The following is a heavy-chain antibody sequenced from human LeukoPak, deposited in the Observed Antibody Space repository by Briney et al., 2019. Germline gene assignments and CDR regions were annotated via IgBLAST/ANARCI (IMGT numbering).Heavy chain of an antibody. CDR2: IYPGDSDT. J-gene: IGHJ5*02. CDR3: ARGRVAAAGHNWFDP. CDR1: GYSFTSYW. D-gene: IGHD6-13*01. V-gene: IGHV5-51*01. Sequence: GESLEISCKISGYSFTSYWIGWVRQMPGKGLEWMGIIYPGDSDTRYSPSFQGQVTISADKSISTAYLQWSSLKASDTAMYYCARGRVAAAGHNWFDPWGQGTLVTVSS.